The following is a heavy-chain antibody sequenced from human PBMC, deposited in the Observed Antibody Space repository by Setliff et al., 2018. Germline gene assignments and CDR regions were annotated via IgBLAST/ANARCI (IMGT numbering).Heavy chain of an antibody. J-gene: IGHJ6*03. D-gene: IGHD6-6*01. CDR1: GGSISSGSYY. Sequence: PSETLSLTCTVSGGSISSGSYYWSWIRQPAVKGLEWIGHIYSSGSTNYNPFLKSRVTISVDRSKNQFSLKLSSVIAADTAVYYCARDLYSSSSGGFYYYYYYMDVWGKGTTVTVS. CDR2: IYSSGST. CDR3: ARDLYSSSSGGFYYYYYYMDV. V-gene: IGHV4-61*09.